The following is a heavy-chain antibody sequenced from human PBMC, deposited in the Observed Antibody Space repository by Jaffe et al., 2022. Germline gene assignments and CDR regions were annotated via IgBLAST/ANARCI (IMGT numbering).Heavy chain of an antibody. J-gene: IGHJ4*02. Sequence: QVQLQESGPGLVKPSQTLSLTCTVSGGSISSGSYYWSWIRQPAGKGLEWIGRIYTSGSTNYNPSLKSRVTISVDTSKNQFSLKLSSVTAADTAVYYCARDHRPVAFNYWGQGTLVTVSS. V-gene: IGHV4-61*02. CDR3: ARDHRPVAFNY. CDR1: GGSISSGSYY. CDR2: IYTSGST.